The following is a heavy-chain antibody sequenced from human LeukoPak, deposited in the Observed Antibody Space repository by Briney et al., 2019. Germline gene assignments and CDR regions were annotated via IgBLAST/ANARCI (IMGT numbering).Heavy chain of an antibody. CDR2: INPSGGRT. V-gene: IGHV1-46*01. CDR3: ARDPKDETSGYYYFDS. J-gene: IGHJ4*02. CDR1: GYTFTSNY. Sequence: GASVKVSCKASGYTFTSNYMHWVRRAPGQGLEWMGVINPSGGRTSYAQKFQGRVTMTRDMSTSTVYMELSSLRSEDTAVYYCARDPKDETSGYYYFDSWGQGTLVTVSS. D-gene: IGHD3-22*01.